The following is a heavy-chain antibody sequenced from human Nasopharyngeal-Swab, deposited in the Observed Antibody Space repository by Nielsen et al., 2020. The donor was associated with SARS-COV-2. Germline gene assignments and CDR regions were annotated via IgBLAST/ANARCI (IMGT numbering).Heavy chain of an antibody. Sequence: ASVKVSCKASGYTFTSYGISWVRQAPGQGLEWMGWISAYNGNTNYAQKLQGRVTMTRNTSISTAYMELSSLRSEDTAVYYCARDMGGYGIEDYYYYYGMDVWGQGTTVTVSS. V-gene: IGHV1-18*01. CDR1: GYTFTSYG. CDR2: ISAYNGNT. J-gene: IGHJ6*02. CDR3: ARDMGGYGIEDYYYYYGMDV. D-gene: IGHD5-12*01.